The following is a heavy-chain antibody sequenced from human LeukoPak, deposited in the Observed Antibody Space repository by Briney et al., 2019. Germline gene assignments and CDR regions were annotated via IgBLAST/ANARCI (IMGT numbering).Heavy chain of an antibody. CDR1: GDSLSSSSYY. V-gene: IGHV4-39*01. D-gene: IGHD5-18*01. CDR2: IYYSGST. J-gene: IGHJ5*02. CDR3: ARHRAPLNSYGGGRWFDP. Sequence: PSETLSLTCTLSGDSLSSSSYYWGWIRPPPGKGLVCIGSIYYSGSTYHHPSLKCRVTISVDTSKNQFSLKLSSVTAADTAVYYCARHRAPLNSYGGGRWFDPWGQGTLVTVSS.